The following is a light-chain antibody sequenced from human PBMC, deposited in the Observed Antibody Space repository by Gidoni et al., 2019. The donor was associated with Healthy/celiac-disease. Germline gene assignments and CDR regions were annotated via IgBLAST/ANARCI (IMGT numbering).Light chain of an antibody. Sequence: DIQMTQSPSTLSASVGDRVTITCRASQSISSWLAWYQQKPGKAPKLLIYDASSLESGVPSRFSGSGSGTEFTLTISSLQPDDFATYYCQQYNSYPRTFXXXTKVEIK. V-gene: IGKV1-5*01. CDR2: DAS. J-gene: IGKJ1*01. CDR1: QSISSW. CDR3: QQYNSYPRT.